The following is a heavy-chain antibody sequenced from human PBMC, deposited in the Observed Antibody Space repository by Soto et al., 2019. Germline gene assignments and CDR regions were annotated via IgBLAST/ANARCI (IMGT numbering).Heavy chain of an antibody. CDR1: GFTVSSNY. CDR3: GREDYYDSSGYSHQVY. CDR2: IYSGGST. J-gene: IGHJ4*02. V-gene: IGHV3-53*01. Sequence: PGGSLRLSCAASGFTVSSNYMSWVRQAPGKGLEWVSVIYSGGSTYYADSVKGRFTISRDNSKNTLYLQMNSLRAEDTAVYYCGREDYYDSSGYSHQVYWGQGTLVTVSS. D-gene: IGHD3-22*01.